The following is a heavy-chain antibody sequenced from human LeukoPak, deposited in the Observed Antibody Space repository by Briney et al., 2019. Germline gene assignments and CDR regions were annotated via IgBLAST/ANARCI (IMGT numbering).Heavy chain of an antibody. CDR1: GFTFSSYG. V-gene: IGHV3-30*02. CDR3: AKGPYDLYYYDSSGHNYFDY. CDR2: IRYDGSNK. Sequence: GGSPRLSCAASGFTFSSYGMHWVRQAPGKGLEWVAFIRYDGSNKYYADSVKGRFTISRDNSKNTLYLQMNSLRAEDTAVYYCAKGPYDLYYYDSSGHNYFDYWGQGTLVTVSS. D-gene: IGHD3-22*01. J-gene: IGHJ4*02.